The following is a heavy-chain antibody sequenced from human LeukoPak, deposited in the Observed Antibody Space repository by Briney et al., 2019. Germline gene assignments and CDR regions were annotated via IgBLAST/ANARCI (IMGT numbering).Heavy chain of an antibody. Sequence: GGSLRLSCAASGFTFSSYAMHWVRQGPGKGLDWVAFISSDGRTEYNPDSVKGRFTISRDNSKNTLYLQMNSLTTEDTALYYCARGWGSGAWLIDSWGQGTLVSVSS. V-gene: IGHV3-30*04. D-gene: IGHD3-16*01. CDR1: GFTFSSYA. CDR2: ISSDGRTE. J-gene: IGHJ4*02. CDR3: ARGWGSGAWLIDS.